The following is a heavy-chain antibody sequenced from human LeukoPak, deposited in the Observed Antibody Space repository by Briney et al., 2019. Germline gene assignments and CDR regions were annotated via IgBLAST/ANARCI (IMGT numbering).Heavy chain of an antibody. V-gene: IGHV3-23*01. D-gene: IGHD3/OR15-3a*01. Sequence: PGGSLRLSCAASGFIFSNYVMSWVRQAPGKGLEWVSGISGNGGSTDYADSVKGRFTISRDNSKNTLYLQMNSLRAEDTAVYYCAKTIRGLDIIFDYWGQGTLVTVSS. CDR3: AKTIRGLDIIFDY. CDR2: ISGNGGST. CDR1: GFIFSNYV. J-gene: IGHJ4*02.